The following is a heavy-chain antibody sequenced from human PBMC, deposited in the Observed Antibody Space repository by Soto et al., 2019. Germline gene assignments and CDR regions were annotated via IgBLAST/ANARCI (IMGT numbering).Heavy chain of an antibody. V-gene: IGHV3-74*01. CDR1: GFTFTDHW. Sequence: EVQVAESGGGLVQPGGSLRLSCAASGFTFTDHWMHWVRQGPGKGLEWVARVSNDGGTTTYADVVKGRFTISRDNAKNTVYLQMNSLKAEDTAVYSCVRDRPNNWFDPWGQGTLVTVSS. J-gene: IGHJ5*02. CDR3: VRDRPNNWFDP. CDR2: VSNDGGTT.